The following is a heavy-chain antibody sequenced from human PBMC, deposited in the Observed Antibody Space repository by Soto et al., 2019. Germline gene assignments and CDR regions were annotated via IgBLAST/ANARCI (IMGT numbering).Heavy chain of an antibody. D-gene: IGHD4-17*01. CDR2: ISYDGSNK. CDR3: ARAPTTVTTAYYFDY. V-gene: IGHV3-30-3*01. Sequence: QVQLVESGGGVVQPGRSLRLSCAASGFTFSSYAMHWVRQAPGKGLEWVAVISYDGSNKYYADSVKGRFTISRDNSKNPLYLQMNSLRAEYTAVYYCARAPTTVTTAYYFDYWGQGTLVTVSS. CDR1: GFTFSSYA. J-gene: IGHJ4*02.